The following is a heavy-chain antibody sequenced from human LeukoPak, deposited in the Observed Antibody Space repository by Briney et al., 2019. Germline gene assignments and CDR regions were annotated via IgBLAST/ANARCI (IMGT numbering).Heavy chain of an antibody. D-gene: IGHD3-10*02. CDR3: AELGITMIGGV. CDR1: GFTFSSYA. J-gene: IGHJ6*04. CDR2: ISSSGSTI. V-gene: IGHV3-48*03. Sequence: GGSLRLTCAASGFTFSSYAMSWVRQAPGKGLEWVSYISSSGSTIYYADSVKGRFTISRDNAKNSLYLQMNSLRAEDTAVYYCAELGITMIGGVWGKGTTVTISS.